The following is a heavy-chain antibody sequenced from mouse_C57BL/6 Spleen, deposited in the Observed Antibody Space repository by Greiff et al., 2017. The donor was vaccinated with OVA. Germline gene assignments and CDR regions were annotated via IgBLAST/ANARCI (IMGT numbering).Heavy chain of an antibody. CDR2: LDPTSCGT. J-gene: IGHJ4*01. CDR3: ARTRDGNYDYAMDY. Sequence: QVQLQQPGAELVTPGASVTLSCKASGYTFTSYWMHWVKPRPGRGLEWIGRLDPTSCGTTYTEKFKSKATLTVDKPSSTAYMQISSLTSEDSAVYYCARTRDGNYDYAMDYWGQGTSGTVSS. D-gene: IGHD2-1*01. CDR1: GYTFTSYW. V-gene: IGHV1-72*01.